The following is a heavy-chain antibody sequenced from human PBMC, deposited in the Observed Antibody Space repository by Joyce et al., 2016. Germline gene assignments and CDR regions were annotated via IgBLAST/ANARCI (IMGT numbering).Heavy chain of an antibody. V-gene: IGHV1-2*06. CDR3: ARATTSAGPAY. J-gene: IGHJ4*02. Sequence: QVQLVQSGAEVKKPGASVKVSCKSSGDTVTGDYIHWVRQAPGQGLELMGRINPNSGGTDNAQKFQGRVTITRDTSLSTAYMELSRLRSDDTAVYFCARATTSAGPAYWGQGTLVTVSS. CDR1: GDTVTGDY. CDR2: INPNSGGT. D-gene: IGHD6-13*01.